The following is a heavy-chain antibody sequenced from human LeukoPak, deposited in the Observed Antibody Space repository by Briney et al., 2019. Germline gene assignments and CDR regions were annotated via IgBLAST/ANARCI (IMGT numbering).Heavy chain of an antibody. CDR1: GGSISSGDYC. V-gene: IGHV4-30-4*01. Sequence: SETLSLTCTVSGGSISSGDYCWSWIRQPPGKGLEWIGYIYYSGSTYYNPSLKSRVTISVDTSKNQFSLKLSSVTAADTAVYYCARAMADSSGYYYDYWGQGTLVTVSS. J-gene: IGHJ4*02. D-gene: IGHD3-22*01. CDR3: ARAMADSSGYYYDY. CDR2: IYYSGST.